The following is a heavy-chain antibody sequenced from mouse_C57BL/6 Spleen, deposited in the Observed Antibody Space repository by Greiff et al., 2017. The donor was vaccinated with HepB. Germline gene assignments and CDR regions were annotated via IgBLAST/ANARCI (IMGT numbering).Heavy chain of an antibody. Sequence: DVKLVESGGGLVQPGGSIKLSCVASGFTFSNYWMNWVRQSPEKGLEWVAQIRLKSDNYATHYAESVKGRFTIARDDSKSSVYLQMNNLRAEDTGIYYCTIYGSSMAWFAYWGQGTLVTVSA. CDR2: IRLKSDNYAT. J-gene: IGHJ3*01. CDR3: TIYGSSMAWFAY. V-gene: IGHV6-3*01. CDR1: GFTFSNYW. D-gene: IGHD1-1*01.